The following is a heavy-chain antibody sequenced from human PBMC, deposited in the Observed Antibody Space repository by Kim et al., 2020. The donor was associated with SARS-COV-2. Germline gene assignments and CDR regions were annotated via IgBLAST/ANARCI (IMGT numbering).Heavy chain of an antibody. CDR1: GFTFHDFG. Sequence: GGSLRLSCSASGFTFHDFGMHWVRQAPGKGLEWVAVISYDGNKQYYADSVKGRFTISRDNSKNTLSLQLNRLRPEDTAVYYCAKDINGVVAVASTLLGGSYGFDSWGQGSLVIVSS. D-gene: IGHD3-16*01. CDR2: ISYDGNKQ. V-gene: IGHV3-30*18. J-gene: IGHJ4*02. CDR3: AKDINGVVAVASTLLGGSYGFDS.